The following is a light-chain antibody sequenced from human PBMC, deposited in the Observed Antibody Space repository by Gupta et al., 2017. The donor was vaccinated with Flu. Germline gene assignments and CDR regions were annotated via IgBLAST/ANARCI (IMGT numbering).Light chain of an antibody. CDR1: QSITSW. CDR3: KQYSSYST. CDR2: PAS. J-gene: IGKJ1*01. V-gene: IGKV1-5*03. Sequence: DIQMTQPHPTLPASVGDSVTSPCRASQSITSWLAWYQPKPGKAPKLHIYPASTLGSGVPSRFSGSGTGTEFTLTITSLQPDDFATYYCKQYSSYSTFGQGTKVE.